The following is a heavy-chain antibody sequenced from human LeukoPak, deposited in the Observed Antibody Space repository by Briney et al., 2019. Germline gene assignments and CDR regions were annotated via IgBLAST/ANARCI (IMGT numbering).Heavy chain of an antibody. CDR2: ISGSGGST. CDR3: ARGTAASCYTGDDY. J-gene: IGHJ4*02. CDR1: GFTFSSYA. Sequence: GGSLRLSCAASGFTFSSYAMSWVRQAPGKGLEWVSTISGSGGSTYYADSVKGRFTISRDNSENTLYLQMNSLRAEDTAVYYCARGTAASCYTGDDYWGQGALVTVSS. D-gene: IGHD2-2*02. V-gene: IGHV3-23*01.